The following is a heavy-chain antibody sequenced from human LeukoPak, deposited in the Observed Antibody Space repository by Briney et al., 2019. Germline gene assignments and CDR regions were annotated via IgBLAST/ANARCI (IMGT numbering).Heavy chain of an antibody. CDR1: GVSISSSNSY. CDR3: ARQTGSGLFILP. J-gene: IGHJ4*02. Sequence: SETLSLTWTVSGVSISSSNSYWGWIRQPPGKGLEWIGSIYYSGNTYYNASLKSQVSISIDTSKNQFSLRLTSVTAADTAVYHCARQTGSGLFILPGGQGTLVTVSS. V-gene: IGHV4-39*01. D-gene: IGHD3/OR15-3a*01. CDR2: IYYSGNT.